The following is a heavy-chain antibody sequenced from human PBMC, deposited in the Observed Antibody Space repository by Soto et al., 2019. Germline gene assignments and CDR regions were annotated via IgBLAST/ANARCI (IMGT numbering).Heavy chain of an antibody. CDR1: GYTFTSYG. CDR3: ARVRRVVATDDAFDI. J-gene: IGHJ3*02. V-gene: IGHV1-18*01. CDR2: IGGYNGNT. Sequence: ASVKVSCKASGYTFTSYGISWVRQAPGQGLEWMGCIGGYNGNTDYAQKFQGTVTMTTDRSTSTAYMELRSLRSDYTALYYFARVRRVVATDDAFDIWGQGTMVTVSS. D-gene: IGHD5-12*01.